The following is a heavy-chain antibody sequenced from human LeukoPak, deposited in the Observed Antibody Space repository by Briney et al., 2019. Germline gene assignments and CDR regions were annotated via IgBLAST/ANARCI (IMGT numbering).Heavy chain of an antibody. D-gene: IGHD1-26*01. CDR1: GFTFSSYA. CDR2: IDGSGGNT. Sequence: GGSLRLSCAASGFTFSSYAMSWVRQAPGKGLEWVSAIDGSGGNTYYADSVKGRFTISRDNSKNTLYLQMNSLRAEDTAVYYCAKLLGSYYNPLDYWGQGTLVTVSS. V-gene: IGHV3-23*01. CDR3: AKLLGSYYNPLDY. J-gene: IGHJ4*02.